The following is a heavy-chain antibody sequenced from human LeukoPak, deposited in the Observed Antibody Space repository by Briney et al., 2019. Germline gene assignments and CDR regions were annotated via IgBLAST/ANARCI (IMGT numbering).Heavy chain of an antibody. J-gene: IGHJ4*02. Sequence: GGSLRLSCAASGFMFSSYEMNWVRQAPGKGLEWVSYISSSGNNIYYADSVKGRFTISRDNAKNSLYLQMNSLRVEDTAVYYCARGDYWGQGTLVTVSS. CDR2: ISSSGNNI. V-gene: IGHV3-48*03. CDR3: ARGDY. CDR1: GFMFSSYE.